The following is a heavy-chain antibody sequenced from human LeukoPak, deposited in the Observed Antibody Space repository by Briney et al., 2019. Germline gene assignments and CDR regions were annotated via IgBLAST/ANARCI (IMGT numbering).Heavy chain of an antibody. V-gene: IGHV4-34*01. D-gene: IGHD3-16*01. Sequence: SESLSLTRAVDCRSFSGYYCGWISLPPRNGMEWIGEINHSGSTNYNPSLKSRVTISVDTSKNQFSLKLSSVTAADTAVYYCALVYPHGDYWGQGTLVTVSS. CDR2: INHSGST. CDR1: CRSFSGYY. J-gene: IGHJ4*02. CDR3: ALVYPHGDY.